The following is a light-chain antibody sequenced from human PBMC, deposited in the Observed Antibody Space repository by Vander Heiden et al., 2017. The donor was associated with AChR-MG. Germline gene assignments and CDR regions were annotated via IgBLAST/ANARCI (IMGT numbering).Light chain of an antibody. CDR2: EVS. Sequence: APTEPSSASGSPGHSIIISCTGTSSDVGSYSLVSWYQQHPGKAPKLMIYEVSKRPSGVSNRFSGSKSGNTASLTISGLQAEDEADYYCCSYAGSVVFGGGTKLTVL. CDR3: CSYAGSVV. J-gene: IGLJ2*01. V-gene: IGLV2-23*02. CDR1: SSDVGSYSL.